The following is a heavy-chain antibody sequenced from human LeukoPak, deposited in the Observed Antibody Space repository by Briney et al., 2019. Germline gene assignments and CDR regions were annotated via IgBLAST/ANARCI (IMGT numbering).Heavy chain of an antibody. J-gene: IGHJ6*03. CDR2: IKQDGSEK. CDR3: ARDVPSSSWFYYYYYYMDV. D-gene: IGHD6-13*01. CDR1: GFTFSSYW. Sequence: PGGSLRPSCAASGFTFSSYWMSWVRQAPGKGLEWVANIKQDGSEKYYVDSVKGRFTISRDNAKNSLYLQMNSLRAEDTAVYYCARDVPSSSWFYYYYYYMDVWGKGTTVTVSS. V-gene: IGHV3-7*01.